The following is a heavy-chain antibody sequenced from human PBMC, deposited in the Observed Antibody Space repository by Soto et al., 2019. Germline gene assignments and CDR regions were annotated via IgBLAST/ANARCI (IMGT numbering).Heavy chain of an antibody. CDR2: IHYSGST. CDR1: GVFIISSSYF. CDR3: ARQKDYYDSSGDSYFDY. D-gene: IGHD3-22*01. J-gene: IGHJ4*02. V-gene: IGHV4-39*01. Sequence: SETLSLTCTVSGVFIISSSYFWGWIRQPPGKGLEWIGSIHYSGSTYYNPSLKSRVTISVDTSKNQFSLKLSSVTAADTAVYYCARQKDYYDSSGDSYFDYWGQGTLVTVS.